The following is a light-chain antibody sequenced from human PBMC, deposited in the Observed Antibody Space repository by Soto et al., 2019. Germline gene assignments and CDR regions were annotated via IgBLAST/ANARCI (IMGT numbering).Light chain of an antibody. J-gene: IGLJ1*01. CDR1: SNDVGDYNY. Sequence: QSALTQPPSASGSPGQSVTISCTGTSNDVGDYNYVSWYQQHPGKAPKLMIYEVSKRPSGVPGRFSGSKSGNTASLTVSGLQAEDEADYYCSSYAGSSTLYVFGTGTKLT. CDR3: SSYAGSSTLYV. CDR2: EVS. V-gene: IGLV2-8*01.